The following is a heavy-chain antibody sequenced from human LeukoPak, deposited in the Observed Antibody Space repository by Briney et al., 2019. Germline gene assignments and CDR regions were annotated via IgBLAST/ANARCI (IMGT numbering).Heavy chain of an antibody. D-gene: IGHD4/OR15-4a*01. Sequence: SETLSLTCTVSGGSISSYYWSWIRQPPGKGLEWIGYIYYSGSTNYNPSLKSRVTISVDTSKNQFSLKLSSVTAADTAVYYCARVGDDGYFDYWGQGTLVTVSS. J-gene: IGHJ4*02. CDR3: ARVGDDGYFDY. CDR1: GGSISSYY. CDR2: IYYSGST. V-gene: IGHV4-59*01.